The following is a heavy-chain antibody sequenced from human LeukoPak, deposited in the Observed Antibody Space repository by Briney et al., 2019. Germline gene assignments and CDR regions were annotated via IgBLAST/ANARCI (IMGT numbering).Heavy chain of an antibody. CDR1: GGSISSSSYY. D-gene: IGHD6-13*01. CDR3: VEWSPAAIDY. V-gene: IGHV4-39*07. J-gene: IGHJ4*02. CDR2: IYYTGST. Sequence: SETLSLTCTVSGGSISSSSYYWGWIRQPPGKGLEWIGSIYYTGSTYYTPSLKSRVTISVDTSKNQFSLRLSSVTAADTAVYYCVEWSPAAIDYWGRGTLVTVSS.